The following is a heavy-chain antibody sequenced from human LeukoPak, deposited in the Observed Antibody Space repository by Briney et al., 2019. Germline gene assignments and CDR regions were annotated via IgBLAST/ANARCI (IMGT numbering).Heavy chain of an antibody. J-gene: IGHJ4*02. D-gene: IGHD2-8*01. Sequence: GGSLRLSCAASGFTFSSYAMSWVRQAPGKGLEWVSAISDSGGSTYDADSVKGRFTISRDNSKNTLYLQMNSLRAEDTAVYYCAKDTPIGRYCTNGVCSPFDYWGQGTLVAVSS. CDR3: AKDTPIGRYCTNGVCSPFDY. CDR1: GFTFSSYA. CDR2: ISDSGGST. V-gene: IGHV3-23*01.